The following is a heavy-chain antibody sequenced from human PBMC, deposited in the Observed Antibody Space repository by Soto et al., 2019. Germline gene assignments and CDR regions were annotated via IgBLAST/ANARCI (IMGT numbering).Heavy chain of an antibody. CDR3: AREPLDDIVVVPAAIGATAYFDY. D-gene: IGHD2-2*01. V-gene: IGHV1-18*04. Sequence: ASVKVSCKASGYPFTSYGISWVRQAPVQGLEWMGWISAYNGNTNYAQQLQGRVTMTKDTSTSTAYMELRSLRSDDTAGDYCAREPLDDIVVVPAAIGATAYFDYWGQGTLVTVSS. CDR1: GYPFTSYG. J-gene: IGHJ4*02. CDR2: ISAYNGNT.